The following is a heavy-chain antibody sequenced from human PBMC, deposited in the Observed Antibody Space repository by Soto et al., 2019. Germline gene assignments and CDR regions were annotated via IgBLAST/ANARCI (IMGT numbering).Heavy chain of an antibody. CDR3: ATTRGSAFPYYFDY. D-gene: IGHD3-3*02. CDR1: GFTFSSYA. V-gene: IGHV3-23*01. J-gene: IGHJ4*02. CDR2: ISGSGGST. Sequence: HPGGSLRLSCAASGFTFSSYAMSWVRQAPGKGLEWVSAISGSGGSTYYADSVKGRFTISRDNSKNTLYLQMNSLRAEDTAVYYCATTRGSAFPYYFDYWGQGTLVTVSS.